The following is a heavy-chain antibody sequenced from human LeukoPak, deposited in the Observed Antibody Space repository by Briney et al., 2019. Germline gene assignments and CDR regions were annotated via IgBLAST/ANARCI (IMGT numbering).Heavy chain of an antibody. CDR1: GYTLTRFY. V-gene: IGHV1-46*01. J-gene: IGHJ4*02. Sequence: ASVKVSCKASGYTLTRFYMHWVRQAPGQGLEWMGIINPSGGSTTYAQKFQGRVTLTRDTSTSTVYMELSSLRSEDTAVYYCARGVYGSGSYYNPDMDYWGQGNLVTVSS. D-gene: IGHD3-10*01. CDR3: ARGVYGSGSYYNPDMDY. CDR2: INPSGGST.